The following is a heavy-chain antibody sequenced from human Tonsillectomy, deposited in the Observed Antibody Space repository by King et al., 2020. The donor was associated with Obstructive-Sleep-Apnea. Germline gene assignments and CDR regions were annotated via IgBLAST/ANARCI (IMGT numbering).Heavy chain of an antibody. CDR1: GFTFSSYS. D-gene: IGHD3-22*01. J-gene: IGHJ4*02. V-gene: IGHV3-21*01. CDR3: ARVTDDSSGYEY. Sequence: VQLVESGGGLVNPGGSQRLSCAASGFTFSSYSMNWVRQAPGKGLEWVSSISSSSSFIYYADPVKGRFTISRDNAKNSVYLQMNSLRAEDTAVYYCARVTDDSSGYEYWGQGTLVTVSS. CDR2: ISSSSSFI.